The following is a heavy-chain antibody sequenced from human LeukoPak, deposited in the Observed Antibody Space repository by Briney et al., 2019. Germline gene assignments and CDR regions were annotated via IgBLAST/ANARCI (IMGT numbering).Heavy chain of an antibody. CDR1: GGSFSGYY. Sequence: SETLSLTCAVYGGSFSGYYWSWIRQPPGKGLEWIGEINHSGSTNYNPSLKSRVTISVDTSKNQFSLKLSSVTAADTAVYYCARHPKGPNLVQLWEGGFDYWGQGTLVTVSS. J-gene: IGHJ4*02. CDR2: INHSGST. CDR3: ARHPKGPNLVQLWEGGFDY. D-gene: IGHD5-18*01. V-gene: IGHV4-34*01.